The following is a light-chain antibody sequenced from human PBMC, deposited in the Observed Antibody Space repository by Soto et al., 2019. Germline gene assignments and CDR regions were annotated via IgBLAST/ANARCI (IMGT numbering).Light chain of an antibody. CDR2: EVS. V-gene: IGLV2-14*01. CDR1: SSDVGGYNY. J-gene: IGLJ1*01. CDR3: SSYTSSCTLCV. Sequence: QSVLTQPASVSGSPGQSITISCTGTSSDVGGYNYVSWYQQHPGKAPKLMIYEVSNRPSGVSNRFSGSKSGNTASLTISGLQAEDEADYYCSSYTSSCTLCVFGTGTKVTVL.